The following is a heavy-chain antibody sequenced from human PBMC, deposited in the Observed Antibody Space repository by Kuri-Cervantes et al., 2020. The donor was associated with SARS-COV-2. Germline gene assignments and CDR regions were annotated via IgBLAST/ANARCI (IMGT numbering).Heavy chain of an antibody. J-gene: IGHJ4*02. CDR3: VKDYYGSGINWIFDS. Sequence: GGSLRLSCAASGFTFSSYSMNWVRQGPRKGLEWVSGISGSGATTYYADPVKGRFTISRDNSKNTLYLQMDSLRADDTAVYYCVKDYYGSGINWIFDSWGQGALVTVSS. CDR2: ISGSGATT. CDR1: GFTFSSYS. V-gene: IGHV3-23*01. D-gene: IGHD3-10*01.